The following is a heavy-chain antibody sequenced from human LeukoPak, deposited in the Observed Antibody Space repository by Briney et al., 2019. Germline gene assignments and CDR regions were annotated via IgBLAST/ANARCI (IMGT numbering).Heavy chain of an antibody. CDR2: IYYSGST. J-gene: IGHJ4*02. CDR3: ASIAAAGIDY. Sequence: SETLSLNCTVSGGSISSSSYYWGWIRQPPGKGLEWIGSIYYSGSTYYNPSLKSRVTISVDTSKNQFSLKLSSVTAADTAVYYCASIAAAGIDYWGQGTLVTVSS. D-gene: IGHD6-13*01. CDR1: GGSISSSSYY. V-gene: IGHV4-39*01.